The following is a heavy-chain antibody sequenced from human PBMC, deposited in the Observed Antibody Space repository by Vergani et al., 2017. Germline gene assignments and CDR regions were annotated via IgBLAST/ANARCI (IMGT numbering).Heavy chain of an antibody. CDR1: GFTFSSYS. D-gene: IGHD1-1*01. V-gene: IGHV3-21*01. CDR3: AKDQSRGYYYGMDV. J-gene: IGHJ6*02. Sequence: EVQLLESGGGLVKPGGSLRLSCAASGFTFSSYSMNWVRQAPGKGLEWVSSISSSSSYIYYADSVKGRFTISRDNSKNTLYLQMNSLRAEDTAVYYCAKDQSRGYYYGMDVWGQGP. CDR2: ISSSSSYI.